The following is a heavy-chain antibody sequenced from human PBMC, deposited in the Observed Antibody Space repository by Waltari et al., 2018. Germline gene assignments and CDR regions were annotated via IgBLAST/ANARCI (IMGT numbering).Heavy chain of an antibody. D-gene: IGHD3-10*01. J-gene: IGHJ6*02. CDR3: ARGYYYGSGSYYPYYYGMDV. V-gene: IGHV1-69*01. CDR1: GGTFSSYA. Sequence: QVQLVQSGAEVKKPGSSVKVSCKASGGTFSSYAISWVRQAPGQGLEWMGGIIPIVGTANYAKKFQGRVTITADESTSTAYMELSSLRSEDTAVYYCARGYYYGSGSYYPYYYGMDVWGQGTTVIVSS. CDR2: IIPIVGTA.